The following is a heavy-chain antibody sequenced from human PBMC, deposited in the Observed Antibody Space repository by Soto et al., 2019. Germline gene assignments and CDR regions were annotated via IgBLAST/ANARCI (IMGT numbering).Heavy chain of an antibody. CDR1: GFTVSSNY. CDR2: IYSGGST. V-gene: IGHV3-66*01. CDR3: ATVNIVVVVAARPSDAFDI. Sequence: GSLRLSCAASGFTVSSNYMSWVRQAPGKGLEWVSVIYSGGSTYYADSVKGRFTISRDNSKNTLYLQMNSLRAEDTAVYYCATVNIVVVVAARPSDAFDIWGQGTMVTVSS. J-gene: IGHJ3*02. D-gene: IGHD2-15*01.